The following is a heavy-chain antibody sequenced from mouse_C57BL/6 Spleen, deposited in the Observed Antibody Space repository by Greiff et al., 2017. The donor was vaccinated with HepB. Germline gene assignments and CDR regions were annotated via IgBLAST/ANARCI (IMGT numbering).Heavy chain of an antibody. Sequence: EVQGVESGPVLVKPGASVKMSCKASGYTFTDYYMNWVKQSHGKSLEWIGVINPYNGGTSYNQKFKGKATLTVDKSSSTAYMELNSLTSEDSAVYYCASYYGFDYWGQGTTLTVSS. CDR2: INPYNGGT. CDR1: GYTFTDYY. D-gene: IGHD1-1*01. J-gene: IGHJ2*01. CDR3: ASYYGFDY. V-gene: IGHV1-19*01.